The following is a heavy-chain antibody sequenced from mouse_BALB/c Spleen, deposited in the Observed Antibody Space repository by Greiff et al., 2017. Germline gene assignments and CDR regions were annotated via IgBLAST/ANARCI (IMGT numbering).Heavy chain of an antibody. J-gene: IGHJ4*01. CDR1: GYSITSDYA. V-gene: IGHV3-2*02. D-gene: IGHD2-4*01. CDR3: ARSEVGYDYDPYAMDY. Sequence: EVKLMESGPGLVKPSQSMSLTCTVTGYSITSDYAWNWIRQFPGNKLEWMGYISYSGSTSYNPSLKSRISITRDTSKNQFFLQLNSVTTEDTATYYCARSEVGYDYDPYAMDYWGQGTSVTVSS. CDR2: ISYSGST.